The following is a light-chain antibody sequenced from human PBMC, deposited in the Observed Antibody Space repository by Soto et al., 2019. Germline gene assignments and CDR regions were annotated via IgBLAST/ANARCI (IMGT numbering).Light chain of an antibody. V-gene: IGKV3-15*01. CDR2: GAS. CDR3: QQHNNXPPWT. Sequence: EIVMTQSPATLSVSPGERATLSCRASQSVSSNLAWYQQKPGQAPRLLMYGASTRATGIPDRFSGSGSGTEFTLTISSLQSEDFAVYYCQQHNNXPPWTFGQXXKV. CDR1: QSVSSN. J-gene: IGKJ1*01.